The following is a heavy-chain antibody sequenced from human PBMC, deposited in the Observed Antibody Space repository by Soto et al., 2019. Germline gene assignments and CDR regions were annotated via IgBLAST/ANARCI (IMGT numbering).Heavy chain of an antibody. J-gene: IGHJ4*02. CDR1: GITVNSNY. V-gene: IGHV3-66*01. CDR3: ARGVWVRGYGAGTYFDY. CDR2: IYSGVTT. D-gene: IGHD3-16*01. Sequence: EVQLVDSGGGLVQPGGSLRLSCAASGITVNSNYMSWVRQAPGKGLEWVSVIYSGVTTHYADSVKGRFTISRDNSKNTRYLQMNSLRAEDTAVYYCARGVWVRGYGAGTYFDYWGQGTLVTVSS.